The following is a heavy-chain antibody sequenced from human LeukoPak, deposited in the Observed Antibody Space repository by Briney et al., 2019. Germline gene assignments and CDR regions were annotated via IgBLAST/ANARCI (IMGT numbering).Heavy chain of an antibody. J-gene: IGHJ4*02. CDR2: ISGSGGST. CDR1: GFTFSGYA. CDR3: AKPSTSYYDSSGFFPY. Sequence: PGGSLRLSCAVSGFTFSGYAMSWVRQAPGKGLEWVSAISGSGGSTYYADSVKGRFTISRDNSKNTLYLQMNSLRAEDTAVYYCAKPSTSYYDSSGFFPYWGQGTLVTVSS. V-gene: IGHV3-23*01. D-gene: IGHD3-22*01.